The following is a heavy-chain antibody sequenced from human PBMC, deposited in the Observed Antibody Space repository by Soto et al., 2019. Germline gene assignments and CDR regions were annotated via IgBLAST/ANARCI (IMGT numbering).Heavy chain of an antibody. D-gene: IGHD3-22*01. V-gene: IGHV3-74*01. CDR2: IKSDGSST. CDR1: GFTFSGYW. Sequence: GGSLRLSCAASGFTFSGYWIHWVRQAPGKGLVWVSRIKSDGSSTTYADSVKGRFTISRDNAKNTLYLQMNSLRAEDTAVYYCARASYYDSSGYYFDYWGQGTPVTVSS. CDR3: ARASYYDSSGYYFDY. J-gene: IGHJ4*02.